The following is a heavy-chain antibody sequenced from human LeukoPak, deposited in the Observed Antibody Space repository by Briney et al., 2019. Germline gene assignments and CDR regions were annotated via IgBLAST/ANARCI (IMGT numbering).Heavy chain of an antibody. CDR3: ARLITGTTNYYYYMDV. V-gene: IGHV5-51*01. D-gene: IGHD1-7*01. CDR1: GYSFTSYW. Sequence: GESLKISCKGSGYSFTSYWIGWVRQMPGKGLEWMGIIYPGDSDTRYSPSFQGQVTISADKSISTAYLQWSSLRASDTAMYYCARLITGTTNYYYYMDVWGKGTTVTVPS. CDR2: IYPGDSDT. J-gene: IGHJ6*03.